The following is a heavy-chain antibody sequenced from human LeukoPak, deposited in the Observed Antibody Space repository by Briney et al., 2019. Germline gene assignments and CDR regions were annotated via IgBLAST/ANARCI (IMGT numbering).Heavy chain of an antibody. J-gene: IGHJ6*03. V-gene: IGHV4-59*01. CDR2: IYYSGDT. CDR1: GGSISSYY. Sequence: ASETLSLTCTVSGGSISSYYWSWIRQPPGKVLEWIGNIYYSGDTNYKSSLKSRVTISVDMSTNQFSLKLRSVTAADTAVYYCARSSEGRYYYDSSGNSYFYYYMDVWGKGTTVTISS. D-gene: IGHD3-22*01. CDR3: ARSSEGRYYYDSSGNSYFYYYMDV.